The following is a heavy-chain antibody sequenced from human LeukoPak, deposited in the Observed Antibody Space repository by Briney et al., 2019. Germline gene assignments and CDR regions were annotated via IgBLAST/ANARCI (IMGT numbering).Heavy chain of an antibody. CDR1: GFTFSSYS. CDR3: ARGGTPWTYYYDSSGHGPFDY. Sequence: GGSLRLSCAASGFTFSSYSMNWVRQAPGKGLEWVSSISSSSSYIYYADSVKGRFTISRDNAKNSLYLQMNSLRAEDTAVYYCARGGTPWTYYYDSSGHGPFDYWGQGILVTVSS. J-gene: IGHJ4*02. CDR2: ISSSSSYI. V-gene: IGHV3-21*01. D-gene: IGHD3-22*01.